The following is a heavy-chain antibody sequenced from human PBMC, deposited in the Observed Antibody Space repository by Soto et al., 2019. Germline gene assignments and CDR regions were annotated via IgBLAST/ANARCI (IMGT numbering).Heavy chain of an antibody. Sequence: GGSLRLSCAASGFTFSSYAMHWVRQAPGKGLEWVAVISYDGSNKYYADSVKGRFTISRDNSKNTLYLQMNSLRAEDTAVYYCAREVDYYSPLDVWGQGTTVTFSS. CDR1: GFTFSSYA. CDR3: AREVDYYSPLDV. CDR2: ISYDGSNK. J-gene: IGHJ6*02. V-gene: IGHV3-30-3*01. D-gene: IGHD3-22*01.